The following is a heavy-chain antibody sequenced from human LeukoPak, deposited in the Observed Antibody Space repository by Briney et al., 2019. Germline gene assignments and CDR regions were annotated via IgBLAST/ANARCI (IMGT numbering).Heavy chain of an antibody. CDR2: ISYDGSNK. V-gene: IGHV3-30*03. CDR3: AREEHYRRYFAL. CDR1: GFSFSSYG. J-gene: IGHJ2*01. D-gene: IGHD3-16*02. Sequence: GGSLRLSCAASGFSFSSYGMHWVRQAPGKGLEWVAAISYDGSNKYYADSVKGRFTISRDNSKNTLYVQMNSLRAEDTAVYFCAREEHYRRYFALWGRGTLVTVSS.